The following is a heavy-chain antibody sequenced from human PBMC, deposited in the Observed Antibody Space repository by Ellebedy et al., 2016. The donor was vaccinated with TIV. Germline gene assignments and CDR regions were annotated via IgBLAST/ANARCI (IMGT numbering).Heavy chain of an antibody. Sequence: AASVKVSCKASGYTFSSYGISWVRQAPGQGLEWLGWISAYNGKTNYAQKLQGRVTMTTDTSTSTAYMELRSLRSDDTAVYYCARDPRGTTVVLPFDPWGQGTLVTVSS. CDR2: ISAYNGKT. CDR1: GYTFSSYG. D-gene: IGHD4-23*01. J-gene: IGHJ5*02. V-gene: IGHV1-18*01. CDR3: ARDPRGTTVVLPFDP.